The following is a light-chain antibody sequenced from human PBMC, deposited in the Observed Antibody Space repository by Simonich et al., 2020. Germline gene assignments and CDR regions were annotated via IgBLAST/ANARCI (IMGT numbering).Light chain of an antibody. CDR1: SSNIGAGYD. CDR3: QSYDSSLSGSKV. J-gene: IGLJ3*02. V-gene: IGLV1-40*01. Sequence: QSVLTQPPSVSGAPGQRVTISCTGSSSNIGAGYDVHWYQQLPGTAPKLLTYGNSNRPSGVPDRFSRSKSGTSASLAITGHQAEDEADYYCQSYDSSLSGSKVFGGGTKLTVL. CDR2: GNS.